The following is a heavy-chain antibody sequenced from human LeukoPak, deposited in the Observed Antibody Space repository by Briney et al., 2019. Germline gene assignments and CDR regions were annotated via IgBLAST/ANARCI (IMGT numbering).Heavy chain of an antibody. D-gene: IGHD6-13*01. CDR2: INHSGST. CDR3: ARVYKSSWYLNWFDP. V-gene: IGHV4-34*01. CDR1: GGSFSGYY. J-gene: IGHJ5*02. Sequence: SETLSLTCAVYGGSFSGYYWSWIRQPPGKGLEWIGEINHSGSTNYNPSLKSRVTIPVDTSKNQFSLKLSSVTAADTAVYYCARVYKSSWYLNWFDPWGQGTLVTVSS.